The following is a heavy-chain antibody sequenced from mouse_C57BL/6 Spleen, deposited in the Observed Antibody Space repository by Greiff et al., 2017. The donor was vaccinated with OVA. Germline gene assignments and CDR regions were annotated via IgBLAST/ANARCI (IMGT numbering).Heavy chain of an antibody. Sequence: QVQLQQPGAELVKPGASVKLSCKASGYTFTSYWMHWVKQRPGQGLEWIGMIHPNSGSTNYNEKFKSKATLTVDKSSNTAYMQLSSLTSEDSAVYYCAREKDGNYAWFAYWGQGTLVTVSA. J-gene: IGHJ3*01. CDR1: GYTFTSYW. V-gene: IGHV1-64*01. CDR3: AREKDGNYAWFAY. D-gene: IGHD2-1*01. CDR2: IHPNSGST.